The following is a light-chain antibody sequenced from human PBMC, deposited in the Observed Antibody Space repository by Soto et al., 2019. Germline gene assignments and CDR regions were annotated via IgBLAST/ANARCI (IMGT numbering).Light chain of an antibody. V-gene: IGLV2-14*01. CDR3: TSYTSSTTHV. J-gene: IGLJ2*01. CDR2: EVS. CDR1: SSDIGGYKY. Sequence: QSVLTQPASVSGSPGQSITIYCSGTSSDIGGYKYVSWYQQNPGKAPKLIIYEVSNRPSCVSTRFSGSKSGHTASLTISGRQAEDEADYYFTSYTSSTTHVFGGGTQRT.